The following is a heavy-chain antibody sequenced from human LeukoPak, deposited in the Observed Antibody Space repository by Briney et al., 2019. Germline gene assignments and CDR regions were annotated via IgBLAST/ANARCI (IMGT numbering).Heavy chain of an antibody. J-gene: IGHJ4*02. CDR2: INHSGST. Sequence: SETLSLTCAVYGGSFSGYYWSWIRQPPGKGLEWIGEINHSGSTNYSPSLKSRVTISVDTSKNQFSLKLSSVTAADTAVYYCARGTSSGYFQLYFDYWGQGTLVTVSS. CDR1: GGSFSGYY. D-gene: IGHD3-22*01. CDR3: ARGTSSGYFQLYFDY. V-gene: IGHV4-34*01.